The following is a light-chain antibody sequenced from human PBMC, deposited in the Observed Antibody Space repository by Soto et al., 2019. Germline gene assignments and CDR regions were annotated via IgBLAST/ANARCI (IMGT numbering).Light chain of an antibody. V-gene: IGKV3-15*01. J-gene: IGKJ1*01. CDR3: QQYNNWPPVT. Sequence: EIVMTQSPATLSVSPGERATLSCRASQSVGSNLAWYQQTPGQAPRLLIYGASTRATGIPARFSGSGSGTEFTLTISSLQSEDFAVYYCQQYNNWPPVTFGQGTKVDIK. CDR1: QSVGSN. CDR2: GAS.